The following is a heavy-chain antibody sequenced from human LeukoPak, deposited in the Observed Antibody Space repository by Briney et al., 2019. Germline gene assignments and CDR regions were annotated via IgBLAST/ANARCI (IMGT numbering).Heavy chain of an antibody. CDR2: VSRSSSVT. Sequence: GGSLRLSCAASGFSFSTYEMNWVRQAPGKGLGWISYVSRSSSVTHYADSVKGRFTISRDNSKNTLYLQMNSLRAEDTAVYYCAKRSSPAAPDYWGQGTLVTVSS. CDR1: GFSFSTYE. D-gene: IGHD2-2*01. V-gene: IGHV3-48*01. CDR3: AKRSSPAAPDY. J-gene: IGHJ4*02.